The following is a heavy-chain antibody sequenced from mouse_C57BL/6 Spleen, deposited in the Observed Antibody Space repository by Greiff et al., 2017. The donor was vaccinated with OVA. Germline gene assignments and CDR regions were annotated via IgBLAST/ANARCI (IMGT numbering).Heavy chain of an antibody. Sequence: VQLKESGPELVKPGASVKISCKASGYSFTSYYIHWVKQRPGQGLEWIGWIYPGSGNTKYNEKFKGKATLTADTSSSTAYMQLSSLTSEDSAVYYCARELGYAMDYWGQGTSVTVSS. CDR2: IYPGSGNT. CDR3: ARELGYAMDY. V-gene: IGHV1-66*01. CDR1: GYSFTSYY. J-gene: IGHJ4*01. D-gene: IGHD4-1*01.